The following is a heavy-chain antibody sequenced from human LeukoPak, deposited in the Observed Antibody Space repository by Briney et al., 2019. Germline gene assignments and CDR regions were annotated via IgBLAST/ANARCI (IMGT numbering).Heavy chain of an antibody. CDR3: ARDRPHSGSPSPFDY. CDR1: GGTFSSYA. J-gene: IGHJ4*02. CDR2: IIPIFGTA. Sequence: SVKVSCKASGGTFSSYAISWVRQAPGQGLEWMGGIIPIFGTANYAQKFQGRVTITADESTSTAYMELSSLRSEDTAVYYCARDRPHSGSPSPFDYWGQGTLVTVSS. D-gene: IGHD1-26*01. V-gene: IGHV1-69*01.